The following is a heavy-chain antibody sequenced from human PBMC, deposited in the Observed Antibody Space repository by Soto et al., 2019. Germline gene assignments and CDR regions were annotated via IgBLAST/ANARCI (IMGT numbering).Heavy chain of an antibody. CDR3: ARELDGTSQIDN. Sequence: EVQLVESGGGLVKPGGSLRLSCAASGFTFSNYGMNLVRQAPGKVLEWVSSISSSSSNIYYGDSVKGRFTISRDNAKRSLYLQMNSLRAEDSAMYYCARELDGTSQIDNWGQGTLVTVSS. V-gene: IGHV3-21*01. CDR1: GFTFSNYG. J-gene: IGHJ4*02. D-gene: IGHD2-2*01. CDR2: ISSSSSNI.